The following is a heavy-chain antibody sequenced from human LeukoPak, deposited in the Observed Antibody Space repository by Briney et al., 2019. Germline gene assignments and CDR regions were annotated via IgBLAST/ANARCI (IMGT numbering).Heavy chain of an antibody. V-gene: IGHV3-74*01. CDR3: ARGGIAARPISWFDP. D-gene: IGHD6-6*01. Sequence: GGSLRLSCAASGFTFSTHWMHWVRQAPGKGLVWVSRINTAGSTTDYADSVKGRFTISRDNSENTLYLQMNSLRAEDTAVYYCARGGIAARPISWFDPWGQGTLVTVSS. CDR1: GFTFSTHW. CDR2: INTAGSTT. J-gene: IGHJ5*02.